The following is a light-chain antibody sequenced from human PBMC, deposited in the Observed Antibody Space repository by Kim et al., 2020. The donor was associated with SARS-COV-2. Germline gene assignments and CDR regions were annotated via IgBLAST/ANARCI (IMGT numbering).Light chain of an antibody. CDR3: SSYTSSSTLWV. Sequence: ITTTSTGSSSDVVGYYYVSCYQQHPGKAANLMIYDVSSRPSGVSNRFSGSTSGNTASPTISGLQAEEEADYYCSSYTSSSTLWVFGGGTQLTVL. J-gene: IGLJ3*02. CDR2: DVS. CDR1: SSDVVGYYY. V-gene: IGLV2-14*03.